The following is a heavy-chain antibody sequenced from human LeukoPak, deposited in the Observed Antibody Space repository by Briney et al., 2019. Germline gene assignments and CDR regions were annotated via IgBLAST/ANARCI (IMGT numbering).Heavy chain of an antibody. J-gene: IGHJ2*01. CDR2: IYYTGST. CDR1: GGSISSYY. D-gene: IGHD2-15*01. CDR3: ATRVSGVVVAPYWYFDL. V-gene: IGHV4-59*01. Sequence: SETLSLTCTVSGGSISSYYWSWIRQPPGKGLEWTGYIYYTGSTNYNPSLKSRVTISVDTSKNQFSLKLSSVTAADTAVYYCATRVSGVVVAPYWYFDLWGRGTLVTVSS.